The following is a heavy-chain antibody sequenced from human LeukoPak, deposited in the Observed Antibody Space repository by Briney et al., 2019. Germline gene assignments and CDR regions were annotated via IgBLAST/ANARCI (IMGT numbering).Heavy chain of an antibody. CDR1: GFTFSSYA. J-gene: IGHJ4*02. CDR2: ISYDGSNK. V-gene: IGHV3-30*04. D-gene: IGHD5-18*01. Sequence: PGGSLRLSCAASGFTFSSYAMHWVRQAPGKGLEWVAVISYDGSNKYYADSVKGRFTISRDNSKNTLYLQMNSLRAEDTAVYYCAREQDTAFLYYFDYWGQGTLVTVSS. CDR3: AREQDTAFLYYFDY.